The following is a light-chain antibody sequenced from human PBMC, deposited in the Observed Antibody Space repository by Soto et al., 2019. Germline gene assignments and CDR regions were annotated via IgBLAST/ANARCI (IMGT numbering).Light chain of an antibody. CDR2: AAS. CDR1: QPISTY. V-gene: IGKV1-39*01. J-gene: IGKJ2*01. CDR3: QQSYRTPPDT. Sequence: DIQMTQSPSSLSAPVGDRVTITCRASQPISTYLNWYQQRPGKAPRLLIHAASTLHSGVPSRFSGSGSGTDFTLTISSLQPEDFATYFCQQSYRTPPDTFGQGTKVDIK.